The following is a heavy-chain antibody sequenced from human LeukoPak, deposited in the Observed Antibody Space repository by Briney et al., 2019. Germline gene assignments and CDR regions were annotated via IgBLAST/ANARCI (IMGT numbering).Heavy chain of an antibody. CDR3: ARDYGDFRFDY. CDR1: GDTFSSYA. CDR2: IIPIFGTA. J-gene: IGHJ4*02. D-gene: IGHD4-17*01. V-gene: IGHV1-69*05. Sequence: ASVKVSCKASGDTFSSYAISWVRQAPGQGLGWMGRIIPIFGTANYAQKFQGRVTITTDESTSTAYMELSSLRSEDTAVYYCARDYGDFRFDYWGQGTLVTVSS.